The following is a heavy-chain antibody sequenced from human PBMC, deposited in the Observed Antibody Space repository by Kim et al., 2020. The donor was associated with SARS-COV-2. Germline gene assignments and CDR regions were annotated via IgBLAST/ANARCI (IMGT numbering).Heavy chain of an antibody. D-gene: IGHD5-12*01. CDR3: AKDIVATIRYYYYGMDV. CDR1: GFTFSSYA. V-gene: IGHV3-23*01. Sequence: GGSLRLSCAASGFTFSSYAMSWVRQAPGKGLEWVSAISGSGGSTYYADSVKGRFTISRDNSKNTLYLQMNSLRAEDTAVYYCAKDIVATIRYYYYGMDVWGQGTTVTVSS. CDR2: ISGSGGST. J-gene: IGHJ6*02.